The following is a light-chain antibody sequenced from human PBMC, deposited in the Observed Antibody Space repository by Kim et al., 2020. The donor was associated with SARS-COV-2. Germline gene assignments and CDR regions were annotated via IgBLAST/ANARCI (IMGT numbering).Light chain of an antibody. CDR3: HYYGTSFLT. J-gene: IGKJ4*01. CDR2: GAS. V-gene: IGKV3-20*01. Sequence: SPGEGATLSCMASQSIISTSLAWFQQKPGQAPRLLMYGASYRATDIPDRFSGSASGTVFTLTISRLEPEDAAVYYCHYYGTSFLTFGGGTKVDIK. CDR1: QSIISTS.